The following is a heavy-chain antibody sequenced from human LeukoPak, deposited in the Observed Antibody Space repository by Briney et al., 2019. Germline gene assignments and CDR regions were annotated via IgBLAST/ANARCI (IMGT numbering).Heavy chain of an antibody. CDR2: IYHSGST. Sequence: PSETLSLTCTVSGGSISSGGYYWSWIRQPPGKGLEWIGYIYHSGSTNYNPSLKSRVTISVDTSKNQFSLKLSSVTAADTAVYYCARHTGSSGWHEDYWGQGTLVTVSS. CDR3: ARHTGSSGWHEDY. D-gene: IGHD6-19*01. V-gene: IGHV4-61*08. CDR1: GGSISSGGYY. J-gene: IGHJ4*02.